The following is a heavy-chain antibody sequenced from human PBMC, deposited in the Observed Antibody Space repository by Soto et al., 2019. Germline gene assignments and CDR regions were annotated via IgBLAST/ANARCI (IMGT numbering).Heavy chain of an antibody. CDR3: ARDRLMATAGTARHYFGLDV. CDR1: GGSIRSGGYY. J-gene: IGHJ6*02. CDR2: IYYSGNT. Sequence: LSLTGPVSGGSIRSGGYYWSWVRENPRRGLEWIGNIYYSGNTYYNPSLKSRLTISVDTSKNQFSLDLSSVTAADTAVYYCARDRLMATAGTARHYFGLDVWGQGTKVTVYS. V-gene: IGHV4-31*03. D-gene: IGHD5-18*01.